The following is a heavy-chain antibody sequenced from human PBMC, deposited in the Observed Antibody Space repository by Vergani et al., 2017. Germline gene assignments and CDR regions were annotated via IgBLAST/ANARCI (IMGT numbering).Heavy chain of an antibody. CDR1: GFTFGYYA. Sequence: EVQLVESGGDLVQPGRSLRLSCTASGFTFGYYAMDWFRQAPGQGLEWVGGIRSKYYCRPTIYAASVEGRFTISRDDSKSIAKLQMNNLQTEDTAMYYCVRDQVTMLRGSGAPDIWGQGTMVTVSS. J-gene: IGHJ3*02. V-gene: IGHV3-49*03. CDR2: IRSKYYCRPT. CDR3: VRDQVTMLRGSGAPDI. D-gene: IGHD3-10*01.